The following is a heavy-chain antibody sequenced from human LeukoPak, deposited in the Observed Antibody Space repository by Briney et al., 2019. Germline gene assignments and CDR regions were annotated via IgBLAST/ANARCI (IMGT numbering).Heavy chain of an antibody. CDR2: ISYDGSNK. CDR1: GFTFSSYA. V-gene: IGHV3-30-3*01. J-gene: IGHJ4*02. Sequence: AGGSLRLSCAASGFTFSSYAMHWVRQAPGKGLEWVAVISYDGSNKYYADSVKGRFTISRDNSKNTLYLQMNSLRAGDTAVYYCAREEEDYGDYGGPKGYFDYWGQGTLVTVSS. CDR3: AREEEDYGDYGGPKGYFDY. D-gene: IGHD4-17*01.